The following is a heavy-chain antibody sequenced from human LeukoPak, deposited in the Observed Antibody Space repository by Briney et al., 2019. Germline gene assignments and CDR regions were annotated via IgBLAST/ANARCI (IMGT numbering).Heavy chain of an antibody. D-gene: IGHD6-13*01. Sequence: SETLSLTCTVPGGSISSYYWSWIRQPPGKGLEWIGYIYYSGSTDYNPSLRSRVTISVDPSKNQFSLKLSSVTAADTAVYYCARSYSSTGYYYYGMDVWGQGTTVTVSS. CDR3: ARSYSSTGYYYYGMDV. CDR1: GGSISSYY. J-gene: IGHJ6*02. V-gene: IGHV4-59*08. CDR2: IYYSGST.